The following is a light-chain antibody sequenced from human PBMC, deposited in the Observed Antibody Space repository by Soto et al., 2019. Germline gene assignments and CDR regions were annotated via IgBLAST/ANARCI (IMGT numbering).Light chain of an antibody. CDR1: SSDVGSYNY. Sequence: QSVLTQPASVSGSPGQSITISCTGTSSDVGSYNYVSWYQQHPGKAPRLMIYASSNRPSGVSHRFSGSRSGNTASLTISGLQAEDEADYFCSSYTSGSTLYVFGSGTKVNV. CDR2: ASS. V-gene: IGLV2-14*01. CDR3: SSYTSGSTLYV. J-gene: IGLJ1*01.